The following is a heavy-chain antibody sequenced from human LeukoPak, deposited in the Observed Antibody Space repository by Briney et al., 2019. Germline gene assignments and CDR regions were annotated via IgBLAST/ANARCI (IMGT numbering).Heavy chain of an antibody. D-gene: IGHD2-21*02. CDR3: AREDCGGDCPTFDI. Sequence: ASETLSLTCTVSGGSISSYYWSWIRQPAGKGLEWIGRIDTSGNTNYKPSLKSRVTMSVDTSKNQFSLKLNSVTAADTAVYYCAREDCGGDCPTFDIWGQGTMVTASS. J-gene: IGHJ3*02. CDR2: IDTSGNT. CDR1: GGSISSYY. V-gene: IGHV4-4*07.